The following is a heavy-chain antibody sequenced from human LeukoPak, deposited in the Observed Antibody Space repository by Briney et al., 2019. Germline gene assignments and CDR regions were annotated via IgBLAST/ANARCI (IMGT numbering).Heavy chain of an antibody. CDR1: GYSFTNYD. Sequence: ASVKVSCKASGYSFTNYDINWVRQAAGQGLEWMGWVNPNNGEAGFSQKSQGRVTLTSNTSLTTAYMELTSLTSEDTAVYYCARGLGTYWGKDFLNWFDPWGQGTLVTVSS. D-gene: IGHD7-27*01. CDR2: VNPNNGEA. J-gene: IGHJ5*02. CDR3: ARGLGTYWGKDFLNWFDP. V-gene: IGHV1-8*02.